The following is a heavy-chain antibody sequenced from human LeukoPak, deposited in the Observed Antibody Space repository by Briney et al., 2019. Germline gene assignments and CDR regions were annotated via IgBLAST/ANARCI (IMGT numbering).Heavy chain of an antibody. CDR3: ARTPPGPDYRC. CDR2: IYTSGST. J-gene: IGHJ4*02. D-gene: IGHD1-14*01. Sequence: PSETLSLTRIDSGGPLSSYYWCWIRQPAGEGLEWIGRIYTSGSTNYNPSLKSRVTMSVDTSKNQFSLKLSSVTAADTAVYYCARTPPGPDYRCWGQGILVTVSS. CDR1: GGPLSSYY. V-gene: IGHV4-4*07.